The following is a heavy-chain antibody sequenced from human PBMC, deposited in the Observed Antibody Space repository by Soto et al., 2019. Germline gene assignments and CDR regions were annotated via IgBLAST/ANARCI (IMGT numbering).Heavy chain of an antibody. J-gene: IGHJ4*02. D-gene: IGHD2-2*01. CDR1: GFTFSNAW. CDR2: IKSKTDGGTT. V-gene: IGHV3-15*01. Sequence: PGGSLRLSCAASGFTFSNAWMSWVRQAPGKGLEWVGRIKSKTDGGTTDYAAPVKGRFTISRDDSQNTLYLQMNSLKTEDTAVYYCTTVRYCSSTSCYYTLFWGQGTLGTVSS. CDR3: TTVRYCSSTSCYYTLF.